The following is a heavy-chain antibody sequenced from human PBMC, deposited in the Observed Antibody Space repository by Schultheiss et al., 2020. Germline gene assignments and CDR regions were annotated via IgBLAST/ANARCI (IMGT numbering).Heavy chain of an antibody. CDR1: GFTFSSYS. V-gene: IGHV3-21*01. CDR3: ARDFMSSPYGMDV. CDR2: ISSSSSYI. J-gene: IGHJ6*02. D-gene: IGHD3-16*01. Sequence: GGSLRLSCAASGFTFSSYSMNWVRQAPGKGLEWVSSISSSSSYIYYADSVKGRFTISRDNAKNSLYLQMNSLRAEDTAVYYCARDFMSSPYGMDVWGQGTTVTVSS.